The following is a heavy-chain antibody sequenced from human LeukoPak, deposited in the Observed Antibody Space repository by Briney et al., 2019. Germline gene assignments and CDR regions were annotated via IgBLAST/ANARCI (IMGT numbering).Heavy chain of an antibody. V-gene: IGHV3-30*18. D-gene: IGHD6-13*01. Sequence: PGGSLRLSCAASGFTFSSYGMHWVRQAPGKGLEWVAVISYDGSNKYYADSVKGRFTISRDNSKNTLYLQMNSLRAEDTAVYYCAKDVYSSNWFSHYYYYGMDVWGQGTTVTVSS. CDR3: AKDVYSSNWFSHYYYYGMDV. CDR2: ISYDGSNK. J-gene: IGHJ6*02. CDR1: GFTFSSYG.